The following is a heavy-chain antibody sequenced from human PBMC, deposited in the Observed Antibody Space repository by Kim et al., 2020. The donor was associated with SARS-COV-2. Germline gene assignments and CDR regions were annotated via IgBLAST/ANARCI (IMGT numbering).Heavy chain of an antibody. J-gene: IGHJ4*02. CDR1: GFTFSSYG. CDR3: ARDGEVRLYYDSSGATFDY. D-gene: IGHD3-22*01. Sequence: GGSLRLSCAASGFTFSSYGMHWVRQAPGKGLEWVAVIWYDGSNKYYADSVKGRFTISRDNSKNTLYLQMNSLRAEDTAVYYCARDGEVRLYYDSSGATFDYWGQGTLVTVSS. V-gene: IGHV3-33*01. CDR2: IWYDGSNK.